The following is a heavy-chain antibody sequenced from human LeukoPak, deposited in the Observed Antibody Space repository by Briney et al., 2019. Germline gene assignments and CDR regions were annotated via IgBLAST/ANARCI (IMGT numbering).Heavy chain of an antibody. CDR3: AKTKHGAYVLVYFDY. CDR2: ISYDGSNK. D-gene: IGHD4-17*01. V-gene: IGHV3-30*18. Sequence: GGSLRLSCAASGFTFSSYGMHWVRQAPGKGLEWVAVISYDGSNKYYADSVKGRFTISRDNSKNTLYLQMNSLRAEDTAVYYCAKTKHGAYVLVYFDYWGQGTLVTVSS. CDR1: GFTFSSYG. J-gene: IGHJ4*02.